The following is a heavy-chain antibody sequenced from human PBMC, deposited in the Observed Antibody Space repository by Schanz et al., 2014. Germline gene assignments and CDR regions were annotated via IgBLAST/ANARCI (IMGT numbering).Heavy chain of an antibody. CDR1: GFTFSNFA. CDR2: IYSGGST. J-gene: IGHJ3*02. D-gene: IGHD1-1*01. CDR3: ARDRWDWNNAFDI. Sequence: QVQLVESGGGVVQPWRSLRLSCAASGFTFSNFAIHWVRQAPGKGLEWVSVIYSGGSTYYADSVKGRFTISRDNSKNTLYLQMNSLRAEDTAVYYCARDRWDWNNAFDIWGQGTMVTVSS. V-gene: IGHV3-NL1*01.